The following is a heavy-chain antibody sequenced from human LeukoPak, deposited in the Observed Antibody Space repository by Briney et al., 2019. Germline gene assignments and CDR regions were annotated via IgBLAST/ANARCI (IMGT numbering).Heavy chain of an antibody. Sequence: SQTLSLTCTVSGGSISSGDYYWSWIRQPPGKGLEWIGYIYYSGSTYYNPSLKSRVTISVDTSKNQFSLKLSSVTAVDTAVYYCARTAGYSSSWGLDYWGQGTLVTVSS. CDR1: GGSISSGDYY. D-gene: IGHD6-13*01. CDR2: IYYSGST. J-gene: IGHJ4*02. CDR3: ARTAGYSSSWGLDY. V-gene: IGHV4-30-4*08.